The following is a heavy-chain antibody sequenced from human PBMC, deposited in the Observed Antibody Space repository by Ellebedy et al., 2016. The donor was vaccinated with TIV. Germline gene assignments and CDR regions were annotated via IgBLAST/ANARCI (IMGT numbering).Heavy chain of an antibody. V-gene: IGHV3-74*01. Sequence: GESLKISCAASGFPFSGYWLHWVRQAPGKGLVWVSRINNDGSSTSFADSVKGRFTVSRDNAKNTLYLQMNSLRTEDTGVYYCSFHDSGTYKKYSYHGTDVWGQGTMVTVSS. J-gene: IGHJ6*02. CDR1: GFPFSGYW. CDR2: INNDGSST. CDR3: SFHDSGTYKKYSYHGTDV. D-gene: IGHD1-26*01.